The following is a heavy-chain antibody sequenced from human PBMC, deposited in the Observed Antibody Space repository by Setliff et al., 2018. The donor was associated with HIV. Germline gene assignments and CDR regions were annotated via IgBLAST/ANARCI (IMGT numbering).Heavy chain of an antibody. CDR2: ISSSSSTI. CDR1: GFTFSSYS. V-gene: IGHV3-48*01. J-gene: IGHJ3*02. CDR3: ASDKIEDAFDI. Sequence: GGSLRLSCAASGFTFSSYSMNWVRQAPGKGLEWVSYISSSSSTIYYADSVKGRFTISRDNAKNSLYLQMNSLRAKDTAVYYCASDKIEDAFDIWGQGTMVTVSS.